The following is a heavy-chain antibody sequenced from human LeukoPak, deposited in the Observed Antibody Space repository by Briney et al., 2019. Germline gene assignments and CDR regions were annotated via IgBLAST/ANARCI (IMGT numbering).Heavy chain of an antibody. CDR3: ARDEARVATINYYYYMDV. CDR1: GYTFTSYY. Sequence: GASVKVSCKASGYTFTSYYMHWVRQAPGQGLEWMGIINPSGGSTSYAQKFQGRVTMTRDMSTSTVYMELSSLRSEDTAVYYCARDEARVATINYYYYMDVWGKGTTVTVSS. J-gene: IGHJ6*03. V-gene: IGHV1-46*01. D-gene: IGHD5-12*01. CDR2: INPSGGST.